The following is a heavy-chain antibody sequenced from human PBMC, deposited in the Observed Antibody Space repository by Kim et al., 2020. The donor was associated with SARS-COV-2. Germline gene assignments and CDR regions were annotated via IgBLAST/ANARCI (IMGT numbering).Heavy chain of an antibody. J-gene: IGHJ4*02. CDR2: INHSGST. D-gene: IGHD3-3*01. CDR1: GGSFSGYY. V-gene: IGHV4-34*01. Sequence: SETLSLTCAVYGGSFSGYYWSWIRQPPGKGLEWIGEINHSGSTNYNPSLKSRVTISVDTSKNQFSLKLSSVTAADTAVYYCAREAPPSYYDFWSGYSPDRHYFDYWGQGTLVTVSS. CDR3: AREAPPSYYDFWSGYSPDRHYFDY.